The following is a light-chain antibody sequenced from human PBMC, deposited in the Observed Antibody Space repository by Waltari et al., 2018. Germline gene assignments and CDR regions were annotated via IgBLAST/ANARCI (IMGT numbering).Light chain of an antibody. J-gene: IGLJ1*01. Sequence: QSALTQPRSVSGSPGPSVTISCTGSSSDVGGYNAVSWYQQFPGKGPKVLIYDVSKRLSGVPERFSGSKSGNTASLSISGLQAEDEAAYYCCSYAGTYTFFVFGSGTEVTVL. CDR2: DVS. CDR1: SSDVGGYNA. CDR3: CSYAGTYTFFV. V-gene: IGLV2-11*01.